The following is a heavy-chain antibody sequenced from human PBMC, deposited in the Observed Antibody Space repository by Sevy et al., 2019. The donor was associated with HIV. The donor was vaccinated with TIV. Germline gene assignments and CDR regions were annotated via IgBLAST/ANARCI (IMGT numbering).Heavy chain of an antibody. D-gene: IGHD2-15*01. CDR3: TTVPGRVVVAATLIHGIWYFDL. J-gene: IGHJ2*01. CDR1: GFSFSNAW. V-gene: IGHV3-15*07. Sequence: GGSLRLSCAASGFSFSNAWMNWVRQAPGKGLEWVGRIKSKADSGPTDYAAPVKGRFTISRDDSKKTLYLQMNSLKTEDTAVYYCTTVPGRVVVAATLIHGIWYFDLWGRGTLVTVSS. CDR2: IKSKADSGPT.